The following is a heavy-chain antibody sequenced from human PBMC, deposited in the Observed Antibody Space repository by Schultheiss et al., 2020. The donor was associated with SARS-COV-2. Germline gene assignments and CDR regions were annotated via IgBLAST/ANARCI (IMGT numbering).Heavy chain of an antibody. CDR1: GFTFSSYA. J-gene: IGHJ4*02. V-gene: IGHV3-64D*06. CDR3: AREQGGFGVVTPGPFDY. Sequence: GGSLRLSCSASGFTFSSYAMHWVRQAPGKGLEYVSAISSNGGSTYYADSVKGRFTISRDNSKNTLYLQMSSLRAEDTAVYYCAREQGGFGVVTPGPFDYWGQGTLVTVSS. D-gene: IGHD3-3*01. CDR2: ISSNGGST.